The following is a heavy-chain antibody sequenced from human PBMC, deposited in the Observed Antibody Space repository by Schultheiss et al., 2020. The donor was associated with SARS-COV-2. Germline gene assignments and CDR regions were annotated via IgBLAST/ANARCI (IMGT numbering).Heavy chain of an antibody. CDR1: GFTFSSYG. CDR2: ILYDGSNK. J-gene: IGHJ6*02. D-gene: IGHD3-9*01. V-gene: IGHV3-30*03. Sequence: GGSLRLSCAASGFTFSSYGMHWVRQAPGKGLEWVAVILYDGSNKYYADSVKGRFTISRDNSKNTLYLQMNSLRAEDTAVYYCARGYFDWFPKNYYYYYGMDVWGQGTTVTVSS. CDR3: ARGYFDWFPKNYYYYYGMDV.